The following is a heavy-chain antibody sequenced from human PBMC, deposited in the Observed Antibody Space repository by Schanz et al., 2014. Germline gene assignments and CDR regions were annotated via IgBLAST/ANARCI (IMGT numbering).Heavy chain of an antibody. CDR2: INPSSGTT. J-gene: IGHJ3*02. CDR3: VTEKRMESGTWAKAFDI. D-gene: IGHD3-3*01. CDR1: GYSFTTYD. Sequence: QVQLVQSGAEVKKPGASVRVSCKASGYSFTTYDVNWVRQAPGQGLEWMGKINPSSGTTRIAQNFQGRLTVTRDTSTTTVYMELSSLRSDDTAMYYCVTEKRMESGTWAKAFDIWGQGTWVTVSS. V-gene: IGHV1-46*01.